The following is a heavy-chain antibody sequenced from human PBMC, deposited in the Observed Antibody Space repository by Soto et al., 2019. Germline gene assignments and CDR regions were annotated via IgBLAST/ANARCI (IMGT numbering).Heavy chain of an antibody. J-gene: IGHJ4*02. D-gene: IGHD3-22*01. Sequence: GGSLRLSCAASGFTFNNYAMYWVRQPPGKGLMWVSAISGGRSDTYYADSVNGRFTISRDNSKNTVYLQMNSLRADDTAVYYCAKGSSGHYDSFDYWGRGTLVTVSS. V-gene: IGHV3-23*01. CDR2: ISGGRSDT. CDR1: GFTFNNYA. CDR3: AKGSSGHYDSFDY.